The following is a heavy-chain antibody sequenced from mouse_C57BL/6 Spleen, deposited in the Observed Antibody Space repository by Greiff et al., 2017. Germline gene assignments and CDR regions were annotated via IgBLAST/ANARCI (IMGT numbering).Heavy chain of an antibody. Sequence: EVKLVESGGGLVQPGGSLSLSCAASGFTFTDYYMSWVRQPPGKALEWLGFIRNKANGYTTEYSASVKGRFTISRDNSQSILYLQMNALRAEDSATYYCARSLYEYDGRGYAMDYWGQGTSVTVSS. CDR3: ARSLYEYDGRGYAMDY. CDR2: IRNKANGYTT. J-gene: IGHJ4*01. CDR1: GFTFTDYY. V-gene: IGHV7-3*01. D-gene: IGHD2-4*01.